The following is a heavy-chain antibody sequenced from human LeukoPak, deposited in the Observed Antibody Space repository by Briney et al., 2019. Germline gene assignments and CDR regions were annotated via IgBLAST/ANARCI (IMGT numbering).Heavy chain of an antibody. D-gene: IGHD3-10*01. CDR3: ARFGGYDSGWSYYYYMDV. J-gene: IGHJ6*03. CDR2: INWNGGST. CDR1: GSTFDDYG. Sequence: GGSLRLSCAASGSTFDDYGMSWVRQAPGKGLEWVSGINWNGGSTGYADSVKGRFTISRDNAKNSLYLQMNSLRAEDAALYYCARFGGYDSGWSYYYYMDVWGKGTTVTVSS. V-gene: IGHV3-20*04.